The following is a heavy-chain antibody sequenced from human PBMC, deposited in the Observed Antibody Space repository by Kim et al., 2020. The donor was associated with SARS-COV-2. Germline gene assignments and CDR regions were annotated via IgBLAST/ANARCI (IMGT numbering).Heavy chain of an antibody. Sequence: GESLKISCKGSGYSFTSYWIGWVRQMPGKGLEWMGIIYPGDSDTRYSPSFQGQVTISADKSISTAYLQWSSLKASDTAMYYCARLGYYYGSGSYYRGAFDYWGQGTLVTVSS. J-gene: IGHJ4*02. CDR3: ARLGYYYGSGSYYRGAFDY. D-gene: IGHD3-10*01. CDR2: IYPGDSDT. V-gene: IGHV5-51*01. CDR1: GYSFTSYW.